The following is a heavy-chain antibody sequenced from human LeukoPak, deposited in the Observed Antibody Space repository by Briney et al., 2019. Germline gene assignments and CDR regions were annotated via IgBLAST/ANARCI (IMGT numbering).Heavy chain of an antibody. D-gene: IGHD3-9*01. Sequence: GGSLRLSCAASGFTFSSYGMHWVRQAPGKGLEWVAVISYDGSNKYYADSVKGRFTISRDNSKNTLYLQMNSLRAEDAAVYYCAKPHSDYDILVPYFDYWGQGTLSPSPQ. J-gene: IGHJ4*02. CDR1: GFTFSSYG. V-gene: IGHV3-30*18. CDR3: AKPHSDYDILVPYFDY. CDR2: ISYDGSNK.